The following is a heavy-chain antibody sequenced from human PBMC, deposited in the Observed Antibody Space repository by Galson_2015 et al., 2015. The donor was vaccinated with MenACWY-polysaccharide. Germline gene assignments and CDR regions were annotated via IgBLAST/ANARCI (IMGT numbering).Heavy chain of an antibody. D-gene: IGHD7-27*01. CDR1: GFTFSGSA. V-gene: IGHV3-73*01. CDR2: IRSKANSYAT. CDR3: TRSLTGDRNYYYYMDV. J-gene: IGHJ6*03. Sequence: SLRLSCAASGFTFSGSAMHWVRQASGKGLEWVGRIRSKANSYATAYAASVKGRFTISRDDSKNTAYLQMNSLKTEDTAVYYCTRSLTGDRNYYYYMDVWGKGTTVTVSS.